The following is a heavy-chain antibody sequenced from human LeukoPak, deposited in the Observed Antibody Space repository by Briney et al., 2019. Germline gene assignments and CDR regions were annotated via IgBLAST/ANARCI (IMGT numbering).Heavy chain of an antibody. CDR3: ARDGRELPGWFDP. J-gene: IGHJ5*02. CDR1: GGSISSYY. CDR2: IYYSGST. D-gene: IGHD1-26*01. Sequence: SETLSLTCTVSGGSISSYYWSWIRQPPGKGLEWIGYIYYSGSTNYNPSLKSRVTISVDTSKNQFSLKLSSVTTADTAVYYCARDGRELPGWFDPWGQGTLVTVSS. V-gene: IGHV4-59*01.